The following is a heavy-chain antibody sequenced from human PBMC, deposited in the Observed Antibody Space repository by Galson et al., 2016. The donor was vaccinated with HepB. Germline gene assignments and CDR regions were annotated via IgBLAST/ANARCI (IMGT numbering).Heavy chain of an antibody. Sequence: ETLSLTCGVYGGSSSDYFWNWIRQAPGKGLGWIGEINHRGNTNYNPSLKSRLTISLDTSRNQMSLQLSSLTAADTAVYYCARGKDTSGWAGRRYSYYYMDVWDRGTTVTVSS. J-gene: IGHJ6*03. V-gene: IGHV4-34*01. CDR1: GGSSSDYF. D-gene: IGHD6-19*01. CDR3: ARGKDTSGWAGRRYSYYYMDV. CDR2: INHRGNT.